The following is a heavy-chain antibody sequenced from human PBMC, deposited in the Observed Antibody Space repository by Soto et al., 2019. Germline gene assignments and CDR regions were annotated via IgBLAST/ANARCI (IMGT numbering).Heavy chain of an antibody. CDR2: IYYTGST. V-gene: IGHV4-59*01. Sequence: QVQLQESGPGLVKPSETLSLTCSVSGGFISTYYWSWIRQPPGKGLEWIGSIYYTGSTTYNPSLKSRVTISLDVSKNRFSLSLSSVTAADTALYYCAREVYDDATRHFDYWGQGTPVTVSS. CDR1: GGFISTYY. J-gene: IGHJ4*02. CDR3: AREVYDDATRHFDY. D-gene: IGHD1-20*01.